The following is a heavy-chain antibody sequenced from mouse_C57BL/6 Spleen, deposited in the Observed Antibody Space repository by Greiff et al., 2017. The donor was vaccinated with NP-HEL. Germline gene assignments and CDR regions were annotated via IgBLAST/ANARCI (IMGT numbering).Heavy chain of an antibody. CDR3: ARKTYSNSAWFAY. J-gene: IGHJ3*01. D-gene: IGHD2-5*01. CDR2: IHPNSGST. V-gene: IGHV1-64*01. Sequence: QVQLQQSGAELVKPGASVKLSCKASGYTFTSYWMHWVKQRPGQGLEWIGMIHPNSGSTNYNEKFKSKATLTVDKSSSTAYMQLSSLTSEDSAVYYCARKTYSNSAWFAYWGQGTLVTVSA. CDR1: GYTFTSYW.